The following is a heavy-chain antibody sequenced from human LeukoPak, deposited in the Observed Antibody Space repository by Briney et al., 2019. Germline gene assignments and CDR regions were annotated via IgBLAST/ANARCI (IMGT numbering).Heavy chain of an antibody. V-gene: IGHV4-34*01. CDR1: GGSFSGYY. CDR3: ARGVWSSSWEGNWFDP. CDR2: INHSGST. Sequence: SETLSLTCAVYGGSFSGYYWSWIRQPPGKGLEWIGEINHSGSTNYNPSLKSRVTISVDTSKNQFSLKLSSVTAADTAVYYCARGVWSSSWEGNWFDPWGQGTLVTVSS. D-gene: IGHD6-13*01. J-gene: IGHJ5*02.